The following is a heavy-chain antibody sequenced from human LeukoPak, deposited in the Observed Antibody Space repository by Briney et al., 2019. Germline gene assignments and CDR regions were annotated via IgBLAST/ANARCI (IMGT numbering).Heavy chain of an antibody. CDR1: GGSISSGGYS. CDR3: AQDLAYIRFDN. V-gene: IGHV4-30-4*07. CDR2: IYYSGST. D-gene: IGHD1-1*01. Sequence: SQTLSLTCAVSGGSISSGGYSWSWIRQPPGKGLEWIGYIYYSGSTYYNPSLKSRVTISVDTSKNQFSLKLSSVTAADTAVYYCAQDLAYIRFDNWGQGTLVTVSS. J-gene: IGHJ4*02.